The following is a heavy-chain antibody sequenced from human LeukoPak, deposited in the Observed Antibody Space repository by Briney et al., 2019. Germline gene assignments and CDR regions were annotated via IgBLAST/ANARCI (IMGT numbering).Heavy chain of an antibody. CDR3: AKDRDMTTVAYYFDY. Sequence: PGGSLRLSCAASGFTFDDYAMDWVRHAPGKGLEWVSGISWNSGSIGYADSVKGRFTISRDNAKNSLYLQMNSLRAEDTALYYCAKDRDMTTVAYYFDYWGQGTLVTVSS. CDR1: GFTFDDYA. J-gene: IGHJ4*02. V-gene: IGHV3-9*01. D-gene: IGHD4-23*01. CDR2: ISWNSGSI.